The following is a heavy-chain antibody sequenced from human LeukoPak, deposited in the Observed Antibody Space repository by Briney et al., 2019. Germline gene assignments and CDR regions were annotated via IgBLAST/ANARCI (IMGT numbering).Heavy chain of an antibody. CDR1: GFTFSSYA. Sequence: GGSLRLSCEASGFTFSSYAMSWVRQAPGKGLEWVSAISSSGGSTYYADSVKGRFTISRDNSENTLYLQMNSLRAEDTAVYYCAKEGRSLQTYWGQGTLVTVSS. CDR3: AKEGRSLQTY. CDR2: ISSSGGST. V-gene: IGHV3-23*01. D-gene: IGHD5-24*01. J-gene: IGHJ4*02.